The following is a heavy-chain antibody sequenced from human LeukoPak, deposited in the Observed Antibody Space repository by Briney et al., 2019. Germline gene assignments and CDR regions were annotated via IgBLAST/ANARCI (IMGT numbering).Heavy chain of an antibody. CDR1: GGTFSSYA. V-gene: IGHV1-69*13. Sequence: ASVKVSCKASGGTFSSYAISWVRQAPGQGLEWMGGIIPIFGTANYAQKFQGRVTITADESTSTAYMELSSLRSEDTAVYYCAREFPGRAYYYDSSGYRGEYFQHWGQGTLVTVSS. J-gene: IGHJ1*01. CDR3: AREFPGRAYYYDSSGYRGEYFQH. D-gene: IGHD3-22*01. CDR2: IIPIFGTA.